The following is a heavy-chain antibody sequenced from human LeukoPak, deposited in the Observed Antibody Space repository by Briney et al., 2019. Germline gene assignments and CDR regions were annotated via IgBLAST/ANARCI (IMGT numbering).Heavy chain of an antibody. CDR1: GFTFSSYA. Sequence: PGGSLRLSCAASGFTFSSYAMSWVRQAPGKGLEWVANIKQDGGEQYNVDSVRGRFTISRDNAKNSLYLQMNSLRAEDTAVYYCAREISSWHQTEGRFDPGGQGTLVTVSS. CDR2: IKQDGGEQ. CDR3: AREISSWHQTEGRFDP. D-gene: IGHD6-13*01. V-gene: IGHV3-7*01. J-gene: IGHJ5*02.